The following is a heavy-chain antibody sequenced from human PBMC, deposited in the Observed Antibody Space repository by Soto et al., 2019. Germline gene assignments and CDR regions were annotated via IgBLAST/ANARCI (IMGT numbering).Heavy chain of an antibody. V-gene: IGHV3-13*01. D-gene: IGHD6-13*01. J-gene: IGHJ4*02. CDR2: IGTAGDT. Sequence: PGGSLRLSCEASGFTFSGFEMHWVRQPTGKGLEWVSSIGTAGDTYYAVSVKGRFTISRDNAKNSLSLQMNSLRARDMAVYFCAKSQEIGTHFFDSWGQGTQVTVSS. CDR1: GFTFSGFE. CDR3: AKSQEIGTHFFDS.